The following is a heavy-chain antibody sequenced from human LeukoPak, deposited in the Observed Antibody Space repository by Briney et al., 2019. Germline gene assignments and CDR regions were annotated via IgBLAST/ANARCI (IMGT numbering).Heavy chain of an antibody. CDR1: GFIFRTYG. V-gene: IGHV3-21*01. D-gene: IGHD3-10*01. CDR3: ARYGSGSLGYGMDV. CDR2: ISSSSSYI. J-gene: IGHJ6*02. Sequence: GGSLRLSCAASGFIFRTYGMHWVRQAPGKGLEWVSSISSSSSYIYYADSVKGRFTISRDNAKNSLYLQMNSLRAEDTAVYYCARYGSGSLGYGMDVWGQGTTVTVSS.